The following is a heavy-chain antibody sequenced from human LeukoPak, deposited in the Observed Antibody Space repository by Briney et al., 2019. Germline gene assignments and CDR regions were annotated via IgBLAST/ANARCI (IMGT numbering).Heavy chain of an antibody. D-gene: IGHD3-10*01. CDR3: ARAPITMVRGLSNWFDP. Sequence: SETRSLTCAVYGGSFSGYYWSWIRQPPGKGLEWIGEINHSGSTNYNPSLKSRVTISVDTSKNQFSLKLSSVTAADTAVYYCARAPITMVRGLSNWFDPWGQGNLVSLSS. V-gene: IGHV4-34*01. CDR2: INHSGST. J-gene: IGHJ5*02. CDR1: GGSFSGYY.